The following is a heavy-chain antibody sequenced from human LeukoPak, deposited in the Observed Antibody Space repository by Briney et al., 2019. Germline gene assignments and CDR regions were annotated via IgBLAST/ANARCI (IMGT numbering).Heavy chain of an antibody. Sequence: SETLSLTCAVYGGSFSGYYWSWIRQPPGKGLEWIGEINHSGSTNYNPSLKSRVTISVDTSKNQFSLKLSSVTAADTAVYYCARGGIQLWFSSSRGNWFDPWGQGTLVTVSS. V-gene: IGHV4-34*01. D-gene: IGHD5-18*01. CDR1: GGSFSGYY. CDR3: ARGGIQLWFSSSRGNWFDP. CDR2: INHSGST. J-gene: IGHJ5*02.